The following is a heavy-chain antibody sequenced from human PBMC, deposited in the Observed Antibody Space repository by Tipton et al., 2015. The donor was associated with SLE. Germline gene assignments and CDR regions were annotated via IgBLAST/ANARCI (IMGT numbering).Heavy chain of an antibody. Sequence: TLSLTCTVSGDSIITSYWSWIRQPPGKGLEWIGYIYYSGTTNYNPSLKSRVTISVDTSKNQVSLKLSSVTAADTAVYYCASARDHWLVYDYWGQGTLVTVSS. J-gene: IGHJ4*02. CDR3: ASARDHWLVYDY. CDR2: IYYSGTT. V-gene: IGHV4-59*01. D-gene: IGHD6-19*01. CDR1: GDSIITSY.